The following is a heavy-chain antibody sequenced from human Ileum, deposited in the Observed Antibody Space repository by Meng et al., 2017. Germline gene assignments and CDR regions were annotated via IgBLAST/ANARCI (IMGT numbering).Heavy chain of an antibody. Sequence: QLQLQQWGAGLLKPSETLSLTCVVYGGSFSANYWTWIRQPPGKGLEWIGEINHSGSTNYKPPLKSRVTISVDTSKKQFSLKLTSVTAADTAVYYCASARYDNWGQGTLVTVSS. CDR1: GGSFSANY. J-gene: IGHJ4*02. D-gene: IGHD3-22*01. CDR2: INHSGST. V-gene: IGHV4-34*01. CDR3: ASARYDN.